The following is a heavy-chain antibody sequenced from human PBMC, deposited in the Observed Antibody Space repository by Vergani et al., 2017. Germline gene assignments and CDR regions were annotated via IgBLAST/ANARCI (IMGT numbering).Heavy chain of an antibody. V-gene: IGHV1-3*01. J-gene: IGHJ4*02. CDR3: ARVIVGCSRTNCFADH. CDR2: INAGNGNT. CDR1: GYTFTSYA. D-gene: IGHD2-2*01. Sequence: QVQLVQSGAEVKKPGASVKVSCKASGYTFTSYAMHWVRQAPGQRLEWMGWINAGNGNTKYSQKFQGRFTITRDTSASTAYMEMTRLRPDDTAIYYCARVIVGCSRTNCFADHWGQGTLVTVSS.